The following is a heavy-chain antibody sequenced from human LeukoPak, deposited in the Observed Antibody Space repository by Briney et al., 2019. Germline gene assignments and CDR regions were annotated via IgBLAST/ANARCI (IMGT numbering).Heavy chain of an antibody. Sequence: SETLSLTCTVSGGSISSYYWSWIRQPPGKGLEWIGYIYYSGSTNYNPSLKSRVTISVDTSKNQFSLKLSSVTAADTAVYYCARGSLGTYYFDYWGQGTLVTVSS. CDR2: IYYSGST. V-gene: IGHV4-59*01. CDR1: GGSISSYY. D-gene: IGHD7-27*01. J-gene: IGHJ4*02. CDR3: ARGSLGTYYFDY.